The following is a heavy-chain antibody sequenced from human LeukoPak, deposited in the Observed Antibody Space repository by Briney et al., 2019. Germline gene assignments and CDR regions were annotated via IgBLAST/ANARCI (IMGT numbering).Heavy chain of an antibody. CDR2: ISGDGGST. D-gene: IGHD3-22*01. CDR1: GFTFDDYA. Sequence: GGSLRLSCAASGFTFDDYAMHWVRQAPGKGLEWVSLISGDGGSTYYADSAKGRFTISRDNSKNSLYLQMNSLRTEDTALYYCAKDITPYYYDSSGYEASFDYWGQGTLVTVSS. CDR3: AKDITPYYYDSSGYEASFDY. J-gene: IGHJ4*02. V-gene: IGHV3-43*02.